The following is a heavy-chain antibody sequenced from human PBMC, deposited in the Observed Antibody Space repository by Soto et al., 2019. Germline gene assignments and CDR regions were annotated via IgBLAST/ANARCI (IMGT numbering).Heavy chain of an antibody. J-gene: IGHJ6*04. CDR1: GFTLSGRS. CDR3: ARGWFGPDV. CDR2: IDHAGTDS. V-gene: IGHV3-74*01. D-gene: IGHD3-10*01. Sequence: EVQLVESGGGLVQPGGSLRLSCAASGFTLSGRSMHWVRQAPGKGLEWVSGIDHAGTDSTYADSVKGRSTSSRDNAKNLLYLKRTSLRVGDTAVYFCARGWFGPDVWGNGTKVPVSS.